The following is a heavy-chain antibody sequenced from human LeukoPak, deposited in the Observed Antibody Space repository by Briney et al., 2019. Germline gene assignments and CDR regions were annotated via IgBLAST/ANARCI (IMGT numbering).Heavy chain of an antibody. CDR2: FGDSGST. CDR1: GGPISTYY. J-gene: IGHJ4*02. CDR3: VRDRYCNGDTCSIGYFDI. D-gene: IGHD2/OR15-2a*01. Sequence: TPSETLPLTCTVSGGPISTYYWSWFRQFPGKGLEWIGYFGDSGSTDYNPALKSRVTISVDTSRKQFTLNLTSVTAADTAVYYCVRDRYCNGDTCSIGYFDIWGQGALVTVSS. V-gene: IGHV4-59*12.